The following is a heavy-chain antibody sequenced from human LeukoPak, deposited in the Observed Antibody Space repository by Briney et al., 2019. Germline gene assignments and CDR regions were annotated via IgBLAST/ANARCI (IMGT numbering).Heavy chain of an antibody. V-gene: IGHV3-33*01. CDR3: ARNPQLLPDWNFDL. Sequence: GGSLRLSCVASGFSFSSYGIHWVRQAPGKGLEWVSVIWYDGSNEHYAESVKGRFTISRDNSKNTVFLQMKSLRVEDTAVYYCARNPQLLPDWNFDLWGRGTLVTVSS. CDR2: IWYDGSNE. CDR1: GFSFSSYG. D-gene: IGHD2-2*01. J-gene: IGHJ2*01.